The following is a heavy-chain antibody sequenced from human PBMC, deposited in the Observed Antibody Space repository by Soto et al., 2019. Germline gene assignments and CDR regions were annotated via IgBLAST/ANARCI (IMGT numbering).Heavy chain of an antibody. J-gene: IGHJ5*02. Sequence: GGSLRLSCAASGFTFSFYAISWVRQAPGKGLEWVSVFSGSDASTWYVDSVRGRFTISRDNSKNKLYLHVSGLRAEDTAVYYWAKDRGGGYAWGQGTLVTVSS. CDR1: GFTFSFYA. D-gene: IGHD3-16*01. V-gene: IGHV3-23*01. CDR3: AKDRGGGYA. CDR2: FSGSDAST.